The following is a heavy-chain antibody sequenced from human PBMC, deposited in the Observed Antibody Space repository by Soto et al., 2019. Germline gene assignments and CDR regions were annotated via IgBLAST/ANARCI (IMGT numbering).Heavy chain of an antibody. Sequence: PSETLSLTCTVSGGSMNNYLWSWIRHTPGDGLEWIGYIHVTGNTYHNPSLKSPVSISIDASKTQFFLTLTSVTAADTAVYYCARGPFFARYQPFDAWGRGILVTVSS. CDR1: GGSMNNYL. CDR3: ARGPFFARYQPFDA. CDR2: IHVTGNT. V-gene: IGHV4-59*01. J-gene: IGHJ4*02. D-gene: IGHD1-20*01.